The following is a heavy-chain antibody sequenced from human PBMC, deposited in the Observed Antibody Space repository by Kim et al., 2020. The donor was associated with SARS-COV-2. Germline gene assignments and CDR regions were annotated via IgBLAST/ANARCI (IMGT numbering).Heavy chain of an antibody. CDR3: ARARKDIVLVVYAMGAFDI. D-gene: IGHD2-8*02. CDR1: GGSISSGGYY. Sequence: SETLSLTCTVSGGSISSGGYYWSWIRQHPGKGLEWIGYIYYSGSTYYNPSLKSRVTISVDTSKNQFSLKLSSVTAADTAVYYCARARKDIVLVVYAMGAFDIWGQGKMVTVSS. V-gene: IGHV4-31*03. CDR2: IYYSGST. J-gene: IGHJ3*02.